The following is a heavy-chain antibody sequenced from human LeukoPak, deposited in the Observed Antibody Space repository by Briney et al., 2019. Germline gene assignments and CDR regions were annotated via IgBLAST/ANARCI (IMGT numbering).Heavy chain of an antibody. V-gene: IGHV1-46*01. J-gene: IGHJ4*02. Sequence: VASVNVSCKASGYTFTSYYMHWVRQAPRQGLEWMGIINPSGGSTNYAQKFQGRVTMTRDTSTSTVYMELSSLRSEDTAVYYCARDTSGIAVAGTVDWGQGTLVTVSS. CDR1: GYTFTSYY. CDR2: INPSGGST. D-gene: IGHD6-19*01. CDR3: ARDTSGIAVAGTVD.